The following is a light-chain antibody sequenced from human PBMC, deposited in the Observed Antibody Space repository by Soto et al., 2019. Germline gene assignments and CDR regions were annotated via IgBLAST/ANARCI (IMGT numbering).Light chain of an antibody. Sequence: QSVLTQPASVSGSPGQSITISCTGTSSDVGAYNLVSWYQQNPGKAPKMMIYEDNKRPSGVSNRFSGSKSGNTASLTISGLQAEDEAEYYCCSYTRSDSYVFGTGTKVTVL. CDR3: CSYTRSDSYV. CDR2: EDN. CDR1: SSDVGAYNL. V-gene: IGLV2-23*01. J-gene: IGLJ1*01.